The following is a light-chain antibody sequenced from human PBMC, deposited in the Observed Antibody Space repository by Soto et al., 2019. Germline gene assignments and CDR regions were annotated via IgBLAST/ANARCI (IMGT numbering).Light chain of an antibody. CDR2: GAS. J-gene: IGKJ4*01. V-gene: IGKV3D-7*01. CDR3: QQDYNLP. CDR1: RSVSSSY. Sequence: EIVMTQSPATLSLSPGERATLSCRASRSVSSSYLSWYQQKPGQAPRLLIYGASTRATGIPARFSGSGSGTDFTLTISSLQPEDFAVYYCQQDYNLPFGGGTKVEIK.